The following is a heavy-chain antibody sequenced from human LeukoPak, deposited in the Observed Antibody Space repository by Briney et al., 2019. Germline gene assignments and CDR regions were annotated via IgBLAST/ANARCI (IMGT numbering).Heavy chain of an antibody. V-gene: IGHV4-34*01. CDR2: INHSGST. CDR3: ARGRSRHYDSSGYYPLWY. D-gene: IGHD3-22*01. J-gene: IGHJ4*02. CDR1: GGSFSGFY. Sequence: SETLSLTCAVHGGSFSGFYWSWIRQPPQKGLEWIGEINHSGSTKYNPSLKSRVTISVDTSKNQFSLKLSSVTAADTAVYYCARGRSRHYDSSGYYPLWYWGQGTLVTVSS.